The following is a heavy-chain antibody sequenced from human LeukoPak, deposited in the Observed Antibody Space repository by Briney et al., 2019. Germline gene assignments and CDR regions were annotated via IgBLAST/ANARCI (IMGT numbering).Heavy chain of an antibody. CDR1: GGNFSSYA. V-gene: IGHV1-69*06. J-gene: IGHJ5*02. D-gene: IGHD2-2*01. CDR2: IIPIFGTA. CDR3: ARRGVSSTSWFDP. Sequence: AASVKVFCKASGGNFSSYAISWVRQDTGQGLEWMGGIIPIFGTANYAQKFQGRVTITADKSTSTAYMELSSLRSEDTAVYYCARRGVSSTSWFDPWGQGTLVTVSS.